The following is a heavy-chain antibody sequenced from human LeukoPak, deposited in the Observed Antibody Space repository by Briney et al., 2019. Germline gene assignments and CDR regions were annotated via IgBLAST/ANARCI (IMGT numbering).Heavy chain of an antibody. CDR3: AINYSLDY. V-gene: IGHV3-23*01. CDR1: GITFNNYA. D-gene: IGHD2-21*01. J-gene: IGHJ4*02. Sequence: HPGGSLRLSCAASGITFNNYAMSWFRQGPGMGLEWVSSISGAGGSTYYADSVKGRFTISRDNSKKTLYLEMSSLRAEDAAVYYCAINYSLDYWGQGTLVTVSS. CDR2: ISGAGGST.